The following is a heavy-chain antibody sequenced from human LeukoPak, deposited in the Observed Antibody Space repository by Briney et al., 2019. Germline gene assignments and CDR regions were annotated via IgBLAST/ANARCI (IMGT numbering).Heavy chain of an antibody. V-gene: IGHV3-7*01. Sequence: GGSLRLSCAASGFTFGSYWMSWVRQAPGKGLEWVANIKQDGSEKYYVDSVKGRFTISRDNAKNSLYLQMNSLRAEDTAVYYCARSWGMYGHFDYWGQGTLVTVSS. CDR2: IKQDGSEK. CDR3: ARSWGMYGHFDY. D-gene: IGHD3-16*01. J-gene: IGHJ4*02. CDR1: GFTFGSYW.